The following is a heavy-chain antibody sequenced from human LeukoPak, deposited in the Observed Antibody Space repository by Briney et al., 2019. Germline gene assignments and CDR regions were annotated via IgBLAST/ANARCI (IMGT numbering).Heavy chain of an antibody. CDR2: ICYSGST. CDR1: GGSISSSSYY. V-gene: IGHV4-39*07. CDR3: ARTTEGGYTSAYFYYYYMDV. D-gene: IGHD5-18*01. J-gene: IGHJ6*03. Sequence: SETLSLTCTVSGGSISSSSYYWGWIRQPPGKGLEWIGSICYSGSTYYNPSLKSRVTISVDTSKNQFSLKLSSVTAAGTAVYYCARTTEGGYTSAYFYYYYMDVWGKGTTVTISS.